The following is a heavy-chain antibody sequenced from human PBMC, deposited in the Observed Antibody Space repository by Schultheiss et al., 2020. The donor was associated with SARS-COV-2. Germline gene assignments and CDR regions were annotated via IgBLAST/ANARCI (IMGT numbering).Heavy chain of an antibody. J-gene: IGHJ6*02. D-gene: IGHD2-2*01. CDR1: GFTFSNAW. V-gene: IGHV3-15*07. Sequence: GESLKISCAASGFTFSNAWMNWVRQAPGKGLEWVGRIKSKTDGGTTDYAAPVKGRFTISRDDSKNTLYLQMNSLKTEDTAVYYCTTSYQLPHFPYYYYYYGMDVWGQGTTVTVSS. CDR2: IKSKTDGGTT. CDR3: TTSYQLPHFPYYYYYYGMDV.